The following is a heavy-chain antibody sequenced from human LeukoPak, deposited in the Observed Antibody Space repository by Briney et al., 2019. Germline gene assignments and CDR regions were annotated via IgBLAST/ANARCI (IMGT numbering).Heavy chain of an antibody. D-gene: IGHD4-17*01. Sequence: SETLSLTCTVSGGSLSSSSYYWGRIRQPPGRGLEWIGCIYYSGSTYYNPSLKSRVTISVDTSKNQFSLRLTSVTAADTAVYYCARDLTYGDYGEGRGIWGQGTLVTVSS. CDR1: GGSLSSSSYY. CDR2: IYYSGST. V-gene: IGHV4-39*07. J-gene: IGHJ4*02. CDR3: ARDLTYGDYGEGRGI.